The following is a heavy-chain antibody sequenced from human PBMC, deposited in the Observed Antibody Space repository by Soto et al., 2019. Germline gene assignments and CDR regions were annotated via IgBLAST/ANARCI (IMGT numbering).Heavy chain of an antibody. J-gene: IGHJ4*02. CDR1: GFTFSSYS. V-gene: IGHV3-21*01. Sequence: PGGSLRLSCAASGFTFSSYSMNWVRQAPGKGLEWVSSISSSSSYIYYADSVKGRFTISRDNAKNSLYLQMNSLRAEDTAVYYCASTTLPGYTSSRLLDHWGQGTLVTVSS. CDR2: ISSSSSYI. CDR3: ASTTLPGYTSSRLLDH. D-gene: IGHD6-13*01.